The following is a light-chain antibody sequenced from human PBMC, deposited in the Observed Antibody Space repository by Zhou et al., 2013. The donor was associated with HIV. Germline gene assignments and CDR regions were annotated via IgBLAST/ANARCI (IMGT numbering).Light chain of an antibody. Sequence: EVVMTQSPSTLSVSPGERVTLSCRASQSVFSNLAWYQQKPGQAPSLLIYDTSTRATGVPARFSGSGSGTDFTLTISSLQPEDFATYYCQHTFTTPITFGGGTRVEIK. J-gene: IGKJ4*01. CDR2: DTS. V-gene: IGKV3-15*01. CDR3: QHTFTTPIT. CDR1: QSVFSN.